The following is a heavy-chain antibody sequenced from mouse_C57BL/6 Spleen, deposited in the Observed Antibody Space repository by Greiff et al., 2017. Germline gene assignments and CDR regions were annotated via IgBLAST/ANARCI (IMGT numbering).Heavy chain of an antibody. J-gene: IGHJ2*01. CDR2: IYPGDGDT. CDR1: GYAFSSSW. V-gene: IGHV1-82*01. CDR3: ARTSYGSSYANFDY. Sequence: QVQLQQSGPELVKPGASVKISCKASGYAFSSSWMNWVKQRPGKGLEWIGRIYPGDGDTNYNGKFKGKATLTADKSSSTAYMQLSSLTSEDSAVYCGARTSYGSSYANFDYWGQGTTLTVSS. D-gene: IGHD1-1*01.